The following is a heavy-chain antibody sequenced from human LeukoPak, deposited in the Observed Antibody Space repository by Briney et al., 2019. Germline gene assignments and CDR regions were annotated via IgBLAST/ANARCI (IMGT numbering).Heavy chain of an antibody. D-gene: IGHD3-10*01. V-gene: IGHV1-69*13. CDR1: GGTFSSYA. Sequence: AASVKVSCKASGGTFSSYAISWVRQAPGQGLEWMGGIIPIFGTANYAQKFQGRVTITADESTSTAYMELSSLRSEDTAVYYCARGVDYGSGSYYPYYYYMDVWGKGTTVTVSS. CDR3: ARGVDYGSGSYYPYYYYMDV. J-gene: IGHJ6*03. CDR2: IIPIFGTA.